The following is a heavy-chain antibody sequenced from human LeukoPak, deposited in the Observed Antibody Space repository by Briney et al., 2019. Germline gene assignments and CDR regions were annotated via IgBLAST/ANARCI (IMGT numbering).Heavy chain of an antibody. V-gene: IGHV1-18*01. D-gene: IGHD3-10*01. J-gene: IGHJ4*02. CDR3: ARGKFGELLLDY. CDR1: GYTFTSYG. CDR2: ISVYNGNT. Sequence: ASVKVSCKASGYTFTSYGISWVRQAPGQGLEWMGWISVYNGNTNYAQKLQGRVTMTTGTSTSTAYMELRSLRSDDTAVYYCARGKFGELLLDYWGQGTLVTVSS.